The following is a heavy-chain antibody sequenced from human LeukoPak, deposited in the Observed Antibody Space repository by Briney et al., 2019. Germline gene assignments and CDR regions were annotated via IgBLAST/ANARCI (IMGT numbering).Heavy chain of an antibody. CDR2: IIPIFGTA. D-gene: IGHD2-15*01. Sequence: SVKVSCKASGGTFSSYAISWVRQAPGQGLEWMGGIIPIFGTANYAQKFQGRVTITADESTSTANMELSSLRSEDTAVYYCARDAAEYYYYGMDVWGKGTTVTVSS. V-gene: IGHV1-69*01. J-gene: IGHJ6*04. CDR3: ARDAAEYYYYGMDV. CDR1: GGTFSSYA.